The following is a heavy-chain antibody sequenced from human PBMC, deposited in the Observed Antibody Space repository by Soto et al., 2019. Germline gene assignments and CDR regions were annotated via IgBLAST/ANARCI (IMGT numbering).Heavy chain of an antibody. CDR2: ISGSGGST. CDR1: GFTFSSYA. V-gene: IGHV3-23*01. Sequence: RGSLRLSCAASGFTFSSYAMSWVRQAPGKGLEWVSAISGSGGSTYYADSVKGRFTISRDNSKNTLYLQMNSLRAEDTAVYYCAKVWRREQQLPGYWGQGTLVTVSS. J-gene: IGHJ4*02. D-gene: IGHD6-13*01. CDR3: AKVWRREQQLPGY.